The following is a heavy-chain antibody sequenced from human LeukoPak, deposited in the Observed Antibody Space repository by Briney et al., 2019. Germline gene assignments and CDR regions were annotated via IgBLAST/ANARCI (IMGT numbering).Heavy chain of an antibody. J-gene: IGHJ6*03. Sequence: SVKVSCRASGGSISSYTITWVRQAPGQGLEWMGRIIPIFGTATYAQDFQGRVTITADISSNTAYMEVNSLTSDDTAVYFCAKQGGARQDYYMDVWGNATTVIVSS. CDR1: GGSISSYT. D-gene: IGHD3-16*01. CDR2: IIPIFGTA. V-gene: IGHV1-69*08. CDR3: AKQGGARQDYYMDV.